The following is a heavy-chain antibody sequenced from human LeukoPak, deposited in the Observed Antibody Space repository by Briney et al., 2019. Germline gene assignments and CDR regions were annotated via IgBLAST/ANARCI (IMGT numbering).Heavy chain of an antibody. J-gene: IGHJ4*02. CDR2: LYHSGST. Sequence: PSETLSLTCAVSGYSISSGYYWGWIRQPPGQGLEWIGSLYHSGSTYYNPSLKSRVTISVDTSKNQFSLRLSSVTAADTAVYYCAMPGGEVYCDILTGYSKYYFDYWGQGTLVTVSS. CDR1: GYSISSGYY. V-gene: IGHV4-38-2*01. D-gene: IGHD3-9*01. CDR3: AMPGGEVYCDILTGYSKYYFDY.